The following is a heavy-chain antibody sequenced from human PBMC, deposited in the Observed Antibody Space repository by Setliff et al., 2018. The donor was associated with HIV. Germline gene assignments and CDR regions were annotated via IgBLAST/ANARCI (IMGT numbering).Heavy chain of an antibody. Sequence: GGSLRLSCAVAGFSFSNYAMTWVRQAPGKGLEWVSAIAGTSASTYYADSVKGRFTISRDSSKSMLYLQMNSLRVEDTAVYYCAKPLTQWGVSPYHYAFGVWGQGTTVTVSS. CDR3: AKPLTQWGVSPYHYAFGV. V-gene: IGHV3-23*01. CDR1: GFSFSNYA. CDR2: IAGTSAST. D-gene: IGHD1-26*01. J-gene: IGHJ6*02.